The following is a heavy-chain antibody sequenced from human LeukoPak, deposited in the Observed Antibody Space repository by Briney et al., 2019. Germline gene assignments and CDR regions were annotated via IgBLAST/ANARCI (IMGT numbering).Heavy chain of an antibody. V-gene: IGHV3-30*18. D-gene: IGHD6-13*01. Sequence: PGRSLRLSCAASRFTFGIYNMHCVRQAPGKGLEWVAIISYDGSDKCYADSVKGRFTISRDNYKNTLYLQMNSLRAEDTDVYYCAKDRSSSWTFDNWGQGTLVTVSS. J-gene: IGHJ4*02. CDR2: ISYDGSDK. CDR1: RFTFGIYN. CDR3: AKDRSSSWTFDN.